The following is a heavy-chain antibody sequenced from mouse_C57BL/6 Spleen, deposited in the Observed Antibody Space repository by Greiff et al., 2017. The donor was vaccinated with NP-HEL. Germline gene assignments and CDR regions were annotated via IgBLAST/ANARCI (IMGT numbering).Heavy chain of an antibody. Sequence: EVQLQQSGPELVKPGASVKISCKASGYSFTGYYMNWVKQSPEKSLEWIGEINPSTGGTTYNQKFKAKATLTVDKSSSTAYLQLKSLTSEDSAVYYCARYYRFDYWGQGTTLTVSS. V-gene: IGHV1-42*01. CDR3: ARYYRFDY. CDR1: GYSFTGYY. CDR2: INPSTGGT. D-gene: IGHD2-14*01. J-gene: IGHJ2*01.